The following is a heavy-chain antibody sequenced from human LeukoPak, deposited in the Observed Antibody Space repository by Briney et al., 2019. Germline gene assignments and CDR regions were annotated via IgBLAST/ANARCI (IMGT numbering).Heavy chain of an antibody. J-gene: IGHJ4*02. CDR3: ERDNAPDY. CDR2: IKQDGGEE. CDR1: GFTFSSSC. D-gene: IGHD2-2*01. V-gene: IGHV3-7*03. Sequence: GGALRLSCVASGFTFSSSCMSGVRQAPGKGRKKVANIKQDGGEESYVECVRGRFNISRDKAMNSLSLKLRRLRAKDTDLYYCERDNAPDYWGQGTLVTVYS.